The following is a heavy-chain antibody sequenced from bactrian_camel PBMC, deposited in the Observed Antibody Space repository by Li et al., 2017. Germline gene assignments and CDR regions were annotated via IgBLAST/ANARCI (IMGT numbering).Heavy chain of an antibody. CDR3: AADQRWLLLAPLSY. J-gene: IGHJ4*01. V-gene: IGHV3S1*01. D-gene: IGHD2*01. Sequence: HVQLVESGGGLVQPGGSLRLSCAASGFTISAYYMTWVRQAPGKGLEWVSSITSGDGTTAYVDSVRGRFTTSIDDAKNTLYLQMDSLQSDDTAAYFFAADQRWLLLAPLSYWGQGTQVTVS. CDR1: GFTISAYY. CDR2: ITSGDGTT.